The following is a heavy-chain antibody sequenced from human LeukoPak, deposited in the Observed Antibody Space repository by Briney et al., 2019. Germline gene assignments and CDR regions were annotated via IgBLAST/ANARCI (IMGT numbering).Heavy chain of an antibody. J-gene: IGHJ1*01. CDR1: GFTFSSYG. V-gene: IGHV3-30*02. D-gene: IGHD3-22*01. Sequence: EGSLRLSCAASGFTFSSYGMHWVRQAPGKGLEWGAFIRYDGSNKYYADSVKGRFTISRDNSKNTLYLQMNSLRAEDTAVYYCAKLTSYYDSSGYHLEHWGQGTLVTVSS. CDR2: IRYDGSNK. CDR3: AKLTSYYDSSGYHLEH.